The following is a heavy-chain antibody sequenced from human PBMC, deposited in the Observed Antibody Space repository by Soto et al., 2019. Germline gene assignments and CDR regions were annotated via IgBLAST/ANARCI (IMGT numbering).Heavy chain of an antibody. CDR3: ARVDTAMIGFGAFDI. Sequence: ASVKVSCKASGYTFTSYGISWVRQAPGQGLEWMGWISAYNGNTNYAQKLQGRVIMTTDTSTSTAYMELRSLRSDDTAVYYCARVDTAMIGFGAFDIWGQGTMVTVSS. V-gene: IGHV1-18*01. D-gene: IGHD5-18*01. CDR1: GYTFTSYG. J-gene: IGHJ3*02. CDR2: ISAYNGNT.